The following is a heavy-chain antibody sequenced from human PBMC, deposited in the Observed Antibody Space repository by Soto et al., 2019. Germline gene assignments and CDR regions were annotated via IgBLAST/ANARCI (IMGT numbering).Heavy chain of an antibody. Sequence: GGSLRLSCAASGFTCSSYDMSWVRQAPGKGLEWVSTILVGGSTHYSDSVKGRFTISRDNSKNTVFLQMNSLTAGDTAVYYCAKATATGGRAFDICGQGTMVTVSS. J-gene: IGHJ3*02. CDR1: GFTCSSYD. V-gene: IGHV3-23*01. D-gene: IGHD2-8*02. CDR2: ILVGGST. CDR3: AKATATGGRAFDI.